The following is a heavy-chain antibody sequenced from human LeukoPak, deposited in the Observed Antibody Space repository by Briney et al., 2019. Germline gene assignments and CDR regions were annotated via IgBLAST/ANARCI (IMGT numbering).Heavy chain of an antibody. D-gene: IGHD4-23*01. CDR3: ARGRRWDLLVSLIDASDI. CDR2: ILIGGST. CDR1: GFSVSSNF. Sequence: GRSLTLSCAASGFSVSSNFMTWVRQAPGKGLEWLSVILIGGSTYYADSVKGRFTISRDNSKNTLYLQMSSLRAEDTAVYFCARGRRWDLLVSLIDASDIWGQGTMVTVSS. V-gene: IGHV3-53*01. J-gene: IGHJ3*02.